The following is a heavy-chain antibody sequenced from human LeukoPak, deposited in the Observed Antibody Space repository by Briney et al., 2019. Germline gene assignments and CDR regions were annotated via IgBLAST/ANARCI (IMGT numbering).Heavy chain of an antibody. J-gene: IGHJ4*02. CDR1: GVTFSRYW. V-gene: IGHV3-74*01. D-gene: IGHD2-15*01. Sequence: PGGSLRLSCAASGVTFSRYWMHWVRQAPGKGLVWVSRIKNDGSRTTYADAVKGGFTISRDNAKNTLYLQMNSLSADDTAVYYCVREPYCSGGSCYTSGFDCWGQGTLVTVSS. CDR3: VREPYCSGGSCYTSGFDC. CDR2: IKNDGSRT.